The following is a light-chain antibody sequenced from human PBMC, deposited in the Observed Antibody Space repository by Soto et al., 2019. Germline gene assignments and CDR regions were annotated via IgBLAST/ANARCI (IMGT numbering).Light chain of an antibody. V-gene: IGKV3-11*01. CDR1: QSVSSY. CDR2: DAS. CDR3: QERSNCCT. Sequence: EIVLTQSPATLSLSPGERATLSCRASQSVSSYLAWYQQKPGQALRLLIYDASNRATGIPARFSGSGSGTDFTLTISSLEPEDFAVYYCQERSNCCTFGQVTKVEIK. J-gene: IGKJ1*01.